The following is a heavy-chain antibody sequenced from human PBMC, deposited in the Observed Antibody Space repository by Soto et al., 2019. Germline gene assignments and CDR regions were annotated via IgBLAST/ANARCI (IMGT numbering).Heavy chain of an antibody. CDR3: VKDRVPGAYGNYYGMDV. CDR2: ISYDGSDK. CDR1: GFTFNNSG. J-gene: IGHJ6*02. Sequence: LRLSCRVSGFTFNNSGMHWVRQAPGKGLEWMAVISYDGSDKYYADSVKGRVIISRDNSKNTLNLEMNSLRAEDTAIYYCVKDRVPGAYGNYYGMDVWGQGTTVTVSS. D-gene: IGHD5-12*01. V-gene: IGHV3-30*18.